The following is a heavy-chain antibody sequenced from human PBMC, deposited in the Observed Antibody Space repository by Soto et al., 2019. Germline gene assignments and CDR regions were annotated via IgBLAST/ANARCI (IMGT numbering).Heavy chain of an antibody. V-gene: IGHV3-23*01. CDR2: ISGGGDTT. CDR1: GFTFNNYA. D-gene: IGHD3-10*01. Sequence: EVQLLDSGGGLVQPGGSLTLSCAASGFTFNNYAMTWVRQAPGKGLEWVSAISGGGDTTSYADSVKGRFTVSRDGSKNTLYLQMSSRRAEDTALYYCAKGRGGSGSLTPRVDFWGQGTLVTVSS. CDR3: AKGRGGSGSLTPRVDF. J-gene: IGHJ4*02.